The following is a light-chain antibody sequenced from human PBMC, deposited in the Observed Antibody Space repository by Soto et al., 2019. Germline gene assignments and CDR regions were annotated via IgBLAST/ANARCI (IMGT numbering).Light chain of an antibody. CDR3: QQSYSTPF. J-gene: IGKJ5*01. Sequence: DIQMTQSPSSLSASVGDRVTITCRASQSISSYLNWYQQKPGKAPKLLIYAASSLQSGVPSRFSGSRSGTDFTLTISSLQPEDFATYYCQQSYSTPFFGQGTRLEIK. CDR1: QSISSY. CDR2: AAS. V-gene: IGKV1-39*01.